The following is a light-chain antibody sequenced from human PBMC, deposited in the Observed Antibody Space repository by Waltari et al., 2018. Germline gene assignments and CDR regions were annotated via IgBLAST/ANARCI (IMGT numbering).Light chain of an antibody. J-gene: IGKJ5*01. CDR2: AES. V-gene: IGKV1-39*01. CDR1: QTISTY. Sequence: DIQMTQSPSSLSASVGDRVTITCRASQTISTYLNWYQQQPGKAPKLLIYAESTLQSGVTSRFSGSGSETDFTLTISSLQPEDFATYYCQQSYNTPATFGQGTRLEIK. CDR3: QQSYNTPAT.